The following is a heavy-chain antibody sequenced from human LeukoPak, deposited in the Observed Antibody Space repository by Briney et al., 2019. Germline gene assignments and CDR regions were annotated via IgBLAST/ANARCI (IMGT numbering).Heavy chain of an antibody. D-gene: IGHD2-2*01. CDR1: GSSFTSYW. CDR3: ARKIGYCSSTSCSDYYYYGMDV. J-gene: IGHJ6*02. V-gene: IGHV5-51*01. Sequence: GESLKISCKGSGSSFTSYWIGWVRQMPGKGLEWMGIIYPGDSDTRYSPSFQGQVTISADKSISTAYLQWSSLKASDTAMYYCARKIGYCSSTSCSDYYYYGMDVWGQGTTVTVSS. CDR2: IYPGDSDT.